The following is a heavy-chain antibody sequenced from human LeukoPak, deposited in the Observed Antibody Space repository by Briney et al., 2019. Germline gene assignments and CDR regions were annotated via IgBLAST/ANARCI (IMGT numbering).Heavy chain of an antibody. J-gene: IGHJ4*02. V-gene: IGHV3-23*01. CDR3: ARGPSGYHNT. D-gene: IGHD5-12*01. CDR2: ISGSGGST. CDR1: GFTFSSYA. Sequence: GALRLSCAASGFTFSSYAMSWVRQAPGKGLEWVSAISGSGGSTYYADSVKGRFTISRDNSKNTLYLQMNSLRAEDTAVYYCARGPSGYHNTGGQGTLVTVSS.